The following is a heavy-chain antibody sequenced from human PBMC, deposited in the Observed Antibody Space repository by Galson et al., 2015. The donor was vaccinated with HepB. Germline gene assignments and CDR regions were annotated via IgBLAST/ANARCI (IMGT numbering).Heavy chain of an antibody. Sequence: SLRLSCAASGFTFSTHSMNRVRQAPGKELEWVSTITGSSTYMYYTDSVKGRFTISRDNARDSLYLQMNSLRAEDTAVYYCATNTPAAVMRASGMDVWGQGTAVTVSS. CDR1: GFTFSTHS. CDR3: ATNTPAAVMRASGMDV. V-gene: IGHV3-21*01. D-gene: IGHD2-2*01. J-gene: IGHJ6*02. CDR2: ITGSSTYM.